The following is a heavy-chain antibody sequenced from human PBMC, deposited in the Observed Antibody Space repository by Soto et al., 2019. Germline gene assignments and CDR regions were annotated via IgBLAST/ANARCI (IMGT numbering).Heavy chain of an antibody. Sequence: GGSLRLSCAASGFTFSSYAMSWVRQAPGKGLEWVSAISGSGGSTYYADSLKGRFTISRDNSKNTLYLQMNSLRAEDTAVYYCAKDFGRGYCSGGSCFPLDYWGQGTLVTVSS. CDR3: AKDFGRGYCSGGSCFPLDY. D-gene: IGHD2-15*01. CDR1: GFTFSSYA. V-gene: IGHV3-23*01. J-gene: IGHJ4*02. CDR2: ISGSGGST.